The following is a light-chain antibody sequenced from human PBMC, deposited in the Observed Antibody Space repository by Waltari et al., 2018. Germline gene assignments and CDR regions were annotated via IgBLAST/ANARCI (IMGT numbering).Light chain of an antibody. CDR3: QQYYSTLLLT. CDR1: QSVLYSSNNKNY. V-gene: IGKV4-1*01. Sequence: DIVMTQSPDSLAVSLGERATINCKYSQSVLYSSNNKNYLAWYQQKPGQPPKLLIYWASTRESGVPDRFSGSGSGTDFTLTISSLQAEDVAVYYCQQYYSTLLLTFGGGTKVEIK. CDR2: WAS. J-gene: IGKJ4*01.